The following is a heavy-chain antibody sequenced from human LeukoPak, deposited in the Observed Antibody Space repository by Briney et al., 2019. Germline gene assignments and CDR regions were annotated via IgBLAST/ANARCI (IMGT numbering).Heavy chain of an antibody. J-gene: IGHJ5*02. CDR3: ARDIRGRIGWFDP. Sequence: SQTLSLTCTVSGGSISSGSYYWSWIRQPPGKGLEWIGYIYYSGSTNYNPSLKSRVTISVDTSKNQFSLKLSSVTAADTAVYYCARDIRGRIGWFDPWGQGTLVTVSS. V-gene: IGHV4-61*01. CDR2: IYYSGST. CDR1: GGSISSGSYY.